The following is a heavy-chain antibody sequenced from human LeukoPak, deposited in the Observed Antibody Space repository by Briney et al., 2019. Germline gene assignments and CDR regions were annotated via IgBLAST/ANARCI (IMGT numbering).Heavy chain of an antibody. J-gene: IGHJ4*02. D-gene: IGHD1-26*01. CDR1: GGSISGTNW. CDR2: ISLAGQT. CDR3: SRESGPFCPFGY. V-gene: IGHV4/OR15-8*02. Sequence: SETLSLTCGVSGGSISGTNWWSWVRQPPGQGLEGIGEISLAGQTNYNPSLNGRVTMSLDKSSNQLSLHLTSVTAADTATYFCSRESGPFCPFGYWGQGTLVIVSS.